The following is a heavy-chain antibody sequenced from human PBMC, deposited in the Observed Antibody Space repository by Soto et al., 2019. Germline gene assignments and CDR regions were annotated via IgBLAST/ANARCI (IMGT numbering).Heavy chain of an antibody. Sequence: PSETLSLTCTVSGGSISSYYWTRIRQPPGKGLEWLGYISDSGNTNYNPSLKSRVAMSIDTSKRQLSLNLWSLTAADTAVYYCVRGNSGWSPYRSRLFHFYYMDVWGKGTTVTVSS. CDR2: ISDSGNT. CDR3: VRGNSGWSPYRSRLFHFYYMDV. CDR1: GGSISSYY. J-gene: IGHJ6*03. D-gene: IGHD6-19*01. V-gene: IGHV4-59*08.